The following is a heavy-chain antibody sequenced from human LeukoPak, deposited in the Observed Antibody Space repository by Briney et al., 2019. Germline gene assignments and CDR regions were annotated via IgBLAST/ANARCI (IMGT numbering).Heavy chain of an antibody. D-gene: IGHD2-8*01. J-gene: IGHJ4*02. Sequence: PGGSLRLSCAASGFTPRQYAMNWVRQAPGKGLEWISHISSSSDTIYYADSVKGRFTISRDNARNSLYLQMNSLRGEDTAIYYCVRRRTAGYDLMTSWGRGTLVTVSS. CDR1: GFTPRQYA. V-gene: IGHV3-48*01. CDR2: ISSSSDTI. CDR3: VRRRTAGYDLMTS.